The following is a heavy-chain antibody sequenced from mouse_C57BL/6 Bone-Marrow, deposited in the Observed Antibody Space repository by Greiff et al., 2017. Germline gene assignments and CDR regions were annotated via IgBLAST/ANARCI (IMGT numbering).Heavy chain of an antibody. CDR1: GYTFTSYG. J-gene: IGHJ4*01. V-gene: IGHV1-81*01. CDR3: ARYGGGYAMDY. D-gene: IGHD1-1*01. CDR2: IYPRSGNT. Sequence: VKVVESGAELARPGASVKLSCKASGYTFTSYGISWVKQRTGQGLEWIGEIYPRSGNTYYNEKFKGKATLTADKSSSTAYMELRSLTSEDSAVYFCARYGGGYAMDYWGQGTSVTVSS.